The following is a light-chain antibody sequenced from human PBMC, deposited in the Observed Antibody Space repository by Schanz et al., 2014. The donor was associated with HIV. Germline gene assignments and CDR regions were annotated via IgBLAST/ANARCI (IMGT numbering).Light chain of an antibody. J-gene: IGLJ1*01. CDR1: SSDVGYYNY. V-gene: IGLV2-14*03. CDR2: DVS. Sequence: QSALTQPASVSGSPGQSITISCTGTSSDVGYYNYVSWYQQHPGKAPKLMIYDVSNRPSGVPARFSGSKSGNTASLTVSGLQTEDEADYYCSSLTTSSTLYVFGTGTKLTVL. CDR3: SSLTTSSTLYV.